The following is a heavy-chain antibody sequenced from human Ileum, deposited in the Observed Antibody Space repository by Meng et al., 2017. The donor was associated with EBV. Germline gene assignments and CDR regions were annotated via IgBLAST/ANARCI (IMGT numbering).Heavy chain of an antibody. J-gene: IGHJ4*02. V-gene: IGHV4-39*07. Sequence: LSESCPGLVKRSETLAVPCTVSGGSISSSSYYWGLCRQPPGKGLEWIGSIYYSGSTYYNPSLKSRVTISVDTSKNQFSLKLSSVTAADTAVYYCARDRSGSYYSPTFDYWGQGTLVTVSS. CDR2: IYYSGST. CDR1: GGSISSSSYY. CDR3: ARDRSGSYYSPTFDY. D-gene: IGHD3-10*01.